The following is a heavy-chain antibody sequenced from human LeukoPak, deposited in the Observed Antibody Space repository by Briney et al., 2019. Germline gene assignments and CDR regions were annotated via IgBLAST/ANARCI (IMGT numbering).Heavy chain of an antibody. CDR2: TSGSGVNS. J-gene: IGHJ4*02. CDR1: GFTLRSYD. V-gene: IGHV3-23*01. Sequence: GGSLRLSCAASGFTLRSYDMSWVRQAPGKGLEWVAATSGSGVNSYYADSVRGRFTISRDNSQNTLYLQMDSLRAEDTALYYCAKEYSGYDFDYWDQGTLVTVSS. CDR3: AKEYSGYDFDY. D-gene: IGHD5-12*01.